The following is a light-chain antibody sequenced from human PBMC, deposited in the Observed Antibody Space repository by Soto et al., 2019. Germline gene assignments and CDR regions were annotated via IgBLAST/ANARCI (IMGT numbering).Light chain of an antibody. J-gene: IGLJ1*01. V-gene: IGLV1-40*01. Sequence: QSVLTQPPSVSGAPGQGVTISCTGSSSNIGAGYDVHWYQQLPGTAPKLLIYGNSNRPSGVPDRFSGSKSGTSASLAITGLQAEDEADYYCQSYDSSLSGRKVFGTGPKVTVL. CDR2: GNS. CDR3: QSYDSSLSGRKV. CDR1: SSNIGAGYD.